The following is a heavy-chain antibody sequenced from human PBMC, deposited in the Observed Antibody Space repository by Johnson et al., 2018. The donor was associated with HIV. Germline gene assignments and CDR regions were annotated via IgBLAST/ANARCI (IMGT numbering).Heavy chain of an antibody. CDR1: GFTFSSYG. J-gene: IGHJ3*02. Sequence: QMQLVESGGGVVQPGGSLRLSCAASGFTFSSYGMHWVRQAPGKGLEWVAFIRYDGSNKYYADSVKGRFTISRDNSKNTLYLQMNSLRAEDPAVYYCAKDWSRTVGATLGPGAFDIWGQGTMVTVSS. D-gene: IGHD1-26*01. V-gene: IGHV3-30*02. CDR2: IRYDGSNK. CDR3: AKDWSRTVGATLGPGAFDI.